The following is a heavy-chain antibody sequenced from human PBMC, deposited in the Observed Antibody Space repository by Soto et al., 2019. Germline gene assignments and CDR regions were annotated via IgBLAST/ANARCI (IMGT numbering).Heavy chain of an antibody. J-gene: IGHJ4*02. CDR3: ATYDSSGYYRKNFDY. V-gene: IGHV1-69*06. CDR2: IIPIFGTA. D-gene: IGHD3-22*01. CDR1: GGTFSSYA. Sequence: QVQLVQSGAEVKKPGSSVKVSCKASGGTFSSYAISWVRQAPGQGLEWMGGIIPIFGTANYAQKFQGRVTITEDKSTSTAYMELSSLRSEDTAVYYCATYDSSGYYRKNFDYWGQGTLVTVSS.